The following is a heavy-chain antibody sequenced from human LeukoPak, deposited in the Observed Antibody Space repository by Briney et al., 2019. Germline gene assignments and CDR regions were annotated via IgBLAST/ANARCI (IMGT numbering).Heavy chain of an antibody. V-gene: IGHV3-23*01. CDR1: GFTFSSYA. D-gene: IGHD6-19*01. CDR2: ISGSGGST. J-gene: IGHJ5*02. Sequence: GGSLRLSCAASGFTFSSYAMSWVRQAPGKGLEWVSAISGSGGSTYYADSVKGRFTISRDNAKNSLYLQMNSLRAEDTAVYYCARDHGSGWYEEGNWFDPWGQGTLVTVSS. CDR3: ARDHGSGWYEEGNWFDP.